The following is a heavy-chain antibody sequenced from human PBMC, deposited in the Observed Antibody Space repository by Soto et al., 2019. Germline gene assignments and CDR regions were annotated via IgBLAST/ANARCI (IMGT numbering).Heavy chain of an antibody. V-gene: IGHV4-34*01. CDR3: ARGLGIAAAGRAQAGYFQH. J-gene: IGHJ1*01. D-gene: IGHD6-13*01. CDR1: GGSFSGYY. Sequence: QVQLQQWGAGLLKPSETLSLTCAVYGGSFSGYYWSWIRQPPGKGLEWIGEINHSGSTNYNPSLKCRVTISVDTSKNQFSLKLSSVTAADTAVYYCARGLGIAAAGRAQAGYFQHWGQGTLVTVSS. CDR2: INHSGST.